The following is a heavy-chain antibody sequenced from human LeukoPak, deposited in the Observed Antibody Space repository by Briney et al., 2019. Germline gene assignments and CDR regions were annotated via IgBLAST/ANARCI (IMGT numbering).Heavy chain of an antibody. CDR2: ISGAGGTS. Sequence: GGSLRLSCEVSGLTFSNFAMTCIRQAPGKGLEWVSTISGAGGTSFYADSAKGRFTISRDDSKNTLYLQMNSLRVEDTAMYYCARGGVSFDITTYYAYWGQGTLVTVFS. J-gene: IGHJ4*02. CDR1: GLTFSNFA. V-gene: IGHV3-23*01. CDR3: ARGGVSFDITTYYAY. D-gene: IGHD2/OR15-2a*01.